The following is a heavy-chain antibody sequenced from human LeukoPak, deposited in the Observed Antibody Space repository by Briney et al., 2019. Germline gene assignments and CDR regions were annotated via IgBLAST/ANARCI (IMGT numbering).Heavy chain of an antibody. Sequence: PGGSLRLSCGVSGFTFSSYWMNWVRQAPGKGLEWVASIKQNGGEKSYVGSVKGRFTISRDNAKNSLYLQMSSLRAEDTAVYYCARDGTAAGLYFDLWGQGTLVTVSS. CDR2: IKQNGGEK. V-gene: IGHV3-7*01. CDR1: GFTFSSYW. J-gene: IGHJ4*01. D-gene: IGHD6-13*01. CDR3: ARDGTAAGLYFDL.